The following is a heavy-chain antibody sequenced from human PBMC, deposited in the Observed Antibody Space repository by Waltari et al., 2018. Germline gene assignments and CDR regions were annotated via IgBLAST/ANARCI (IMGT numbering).Heavy chain of an antibody. V-gene: IGHV3-72*01. CDR1: GFTFSDHL. D-gene: IGHD6-19*01. CDR3: ARALDRNGWYNDY. Sequence: EVQLVESGGGLVQPGGSLRLSCVASGFTFSDHLMDWVRLAPGKELDWVGRSRNKVNSYAREYAASVKDRFIISRDESENSLLLQMGSLKPEDTAVYYCARALDRNGWYNDYWGQGTLVTVSS. CDR2: SRNKVNSYAR. J-gene: IGHJ4*02.